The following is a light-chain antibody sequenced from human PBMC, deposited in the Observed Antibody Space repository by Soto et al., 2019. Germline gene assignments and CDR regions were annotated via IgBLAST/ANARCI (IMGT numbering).Light chain of an antibody. Sequence: DIQLTRFLSPLSASEGERLTILCRASQSFSSWLAWYQQKPGKAPKLLIYDASSLESGVPSRFSGSGSGTEFTLTISSLQPDDFATYYCQQYNSYSPLTFGQGTKVEIK. V-gene: IGKV1-5*02. CDR1: QSFSSW. CDR3: QQYNSYSPLT. CDR2: DAS. J-gene: IGKJ1*01.